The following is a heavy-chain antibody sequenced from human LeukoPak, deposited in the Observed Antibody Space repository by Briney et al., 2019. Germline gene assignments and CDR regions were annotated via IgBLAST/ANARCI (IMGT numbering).Heavy chain of an antibody. CDR2: ISSSSSYI. CDR3: ARDPVYCSGGSCYNYFDC. J-gene: IGHJ4*02. D-gene: IGHD2-15*01. Sequence: GGSLRLSCAASGFTFSSYSMNWVRQAPGKGLEWDSSISSSSSYIYYADSLKGRFTISRDNAKNSLYLQMNSLRAEDTAVYYCARDPVYCSGGSCYNYFDCWGQGTLVIVSS. CDR1: GFTFSSYS. V-gene: IGHV3-21*01.